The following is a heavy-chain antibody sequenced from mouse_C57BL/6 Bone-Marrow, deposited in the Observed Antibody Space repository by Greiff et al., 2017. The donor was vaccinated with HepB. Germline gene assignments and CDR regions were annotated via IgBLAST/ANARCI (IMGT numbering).Heavy chain of an antibody. D-gene: IGHD1-1*01. Sequence: VQLKQSGPVLVKPGASVKMSCKASGYTFTDYYMNWVKQSHGKSLEWIGVINPYNGGTSYNQKFKGKATLTVDKSSSTAYMGLNSLTSEDSAVYYGAREDYYGFDYWGQGTTLTVSS. CDR2: INPYNGGT. CDR1: GYTFTDYY. V-gene: IGHV1-19*01. J-gene: IGHJ2*01. CDR3: AREDYYGFDY.